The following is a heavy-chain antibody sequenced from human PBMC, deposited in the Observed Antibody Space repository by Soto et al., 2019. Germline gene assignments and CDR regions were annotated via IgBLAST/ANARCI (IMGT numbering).Heavy chain of an antibody. CDR3: AIVEESGHYENWFDP. CDR2: ISGSGGST. J-gene: IGHJ5*02. V-gene: IGHV3-23*01. CDR1: GFTFSSYA. Sequence: EVQLLESGGGLVQPGGSLRLSCAASGFTFSSYAMSWVRQAPGKGLEWVSAISGSGGSTYYADSVKGRFTISRDNSKNTLYLQMNSLRAEDTAVYYCAIVEESGHYENWFDPWGQGTLVTISS. D-gene: IGHD3-10*01.